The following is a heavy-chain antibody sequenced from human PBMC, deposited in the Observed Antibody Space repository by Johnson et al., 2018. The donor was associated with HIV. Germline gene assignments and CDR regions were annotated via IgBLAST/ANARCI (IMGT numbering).Heavy chain of an antibody. J-gene: IGHJ3*02. CDR3: AKDPVGATWAFDI. V-gene: IGHV3-30*18. CDR2: ISYDGNNK. Sequence: QVQLVESGGGLVKPGGSLRLSCAASGFTFSNAWMNWVRQAPGKGLEWVAIISYDGNNKYYTDSVKGRFTISRDNSKNTLYLQMNSLRAEDTAVYYCAKDPVGATWAFDIWGQGTMVTVSS. D-gene: IGHD1-26*01. CDR1: GFTFSNAW.